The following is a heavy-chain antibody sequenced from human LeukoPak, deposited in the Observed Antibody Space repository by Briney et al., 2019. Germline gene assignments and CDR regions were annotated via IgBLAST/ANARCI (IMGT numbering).Heavy chain of an antibody. J-gene: IGHJ4*02. CDR2: ISGSGSST. D-gene: IGHD3-3*01. CDR1: GFTFSTYA. Sequence: GGSLRLSCAASGFTFSTYAMSWVRQAPGKGLDGVSAISGSGSSTYYADAVKGRFTISRDKSKNTLYLQMNTQRAEDTDVYYCAAHASGNSFWDYWGQGTLVTVSS. CDR3: AAHASGNSFWDY. V-gene: IGHV3-23*01.